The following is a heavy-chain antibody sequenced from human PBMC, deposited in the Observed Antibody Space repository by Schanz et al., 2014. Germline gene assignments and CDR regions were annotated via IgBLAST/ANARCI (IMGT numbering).Heavy chain of an antibody. V-gene: IGHV1-18*01. Sequence: QVQMVQSGAEVKKPGASVRVSCKASGYTFTTYAMSWVRQAPGQGLEWVGWISGYTGNTKYGQKVQGRVTMTADTSTNTAYMKLRSLRSDDTAMYCCAKAEVDILTSSYSRLDPWGQGTLVTVSS. D-gene: IGHD3-9*01. CDR1: GYTFTTYA. CDR3: AKAEVDILTSSYSRLDP. CDR2: ISGYTGNT. J-gene: IGHJ5*02.